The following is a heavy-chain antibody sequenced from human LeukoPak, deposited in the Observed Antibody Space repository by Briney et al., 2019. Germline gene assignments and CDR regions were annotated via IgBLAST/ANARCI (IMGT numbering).Heavy chain of an antibody. V-gene: IGHV1-2*04. CDR2: INPNSGGT. J-gene: IGHJ4*02. CDR1: GYTFTGYY. CDR3: ARDPRPIAAAGHRGVYYFDY. D-gene: IGHD6-13*01. Sequence: ASVKVSCKASGYTFTGYYMHWVRQAPGQGLEWMGWINPNSGGTNYAQKFQGWVTMTRDTSISTAYMELSRLRSDDTAVYYCARDPRPIAAAGHRGVYYFDYWGQGTLVTVSS.